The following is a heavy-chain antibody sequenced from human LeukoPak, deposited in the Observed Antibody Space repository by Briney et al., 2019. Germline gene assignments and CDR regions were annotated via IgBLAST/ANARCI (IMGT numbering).Heavy chain of an antibody. CDR3: ARGTSYCSSTSCSPSLGFDY. J-gene: IGHJ4*02. CDR2: MNPNSGNT. V-gene: IGHV1-8*03. D-gene: IGHD2-2*01. Sequence: ASVKVSCKASGYTFTSYDINWVRQATGQGLEWMGWMNPNSGNTGYAQKFQARVTITRNTSISTAYMELSSLRSEDTAVYYCARGTSYCSSTSCSPSLGFDYWGQGTLVTVSS. CDR1: GYTFTSYD.